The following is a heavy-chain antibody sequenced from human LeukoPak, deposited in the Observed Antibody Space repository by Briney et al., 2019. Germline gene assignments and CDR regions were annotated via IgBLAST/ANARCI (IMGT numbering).Heavy chain of an antibody. Sequence: GGSLRLSCAASGFTFSTYSMNWVRQAPGKGLEWVSSISGSSIYIYYADSVKGRFTISRDNAKNSLYLQLNSLRAEDTAVYYCARDPPYYDSSGYYYDYWGQGTLVTVSS. J-gene: IGHJ4*02. D-gene: IGHD3-22*01. CDR3: ARDPPYYDSSGYYYDY. CDR2: ISGSSIYI. V-gene: IGHV3-21*01. CDR1: GFTFSTYS.